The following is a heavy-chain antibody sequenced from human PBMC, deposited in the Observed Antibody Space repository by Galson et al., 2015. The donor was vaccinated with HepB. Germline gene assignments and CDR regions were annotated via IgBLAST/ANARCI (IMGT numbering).Heavy chain of an antibody. CDR2: ISSTGTTM. Sequence: SLRLSCAASGFTFSSYTMNWVRQAPGKGLESVSYISSTGTTMYYADSAKGRFTISRDNAQNSLYLQMNSLRDEDTAVCYCARVYFGSGRCAAYWYCDLWGRGALVTVSS. CDR3: ARVYFGSGRCAAYWYCDL. V-gene: IGHV3-48*02. D-gene: IGHD3-10*01. J-gene: IGHJ2*01. CDR1: GFTFSSYT.